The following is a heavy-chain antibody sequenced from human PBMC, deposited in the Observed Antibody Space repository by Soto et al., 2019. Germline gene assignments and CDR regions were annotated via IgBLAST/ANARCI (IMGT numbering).Heavy chain of an antibody. CDR3: ARALGGSRYETPYYFDY. CDR2: IYYSGST. J-gene: IGHJ4*02. V-gene: IGHV4-31*03. D-gene: IGHD5-12*01. Sequence: QVQLQESGPGLVKPSQTLSLTCTVSGGSISSGGYYWSWIRQHPGKGLEWIGYIYYSGSTYYNPSLKSRVTISVDTSKNQFSLKLSSVTAADTAVYYCARALGGSRYETPYYFDYWGQGTLVTVSS. CDR1: GGSISSGGYY.